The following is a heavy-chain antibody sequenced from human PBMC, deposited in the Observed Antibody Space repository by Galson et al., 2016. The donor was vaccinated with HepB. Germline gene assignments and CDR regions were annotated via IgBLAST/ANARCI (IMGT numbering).Heavy chain of an antibody. CDR2: ITYSGDNT. CDR3: TTTGHSGSRYWYNGLDI. CDR1: GFTFSSYS. D-gene: IGHD1-14*01. J-gene: IGHJ6*02. V-gene: IGHV3-23*01. Sequence: SLRLSCAASGFTFSSYSMSWVRKAPGKGLEWVSTITYSGDNTYYADSVKGRFTISRDSSKKPLYLQMNSLETEDAAVSYCTTTGHSGSRYWYNGLDIWGQGTTVTVSS.